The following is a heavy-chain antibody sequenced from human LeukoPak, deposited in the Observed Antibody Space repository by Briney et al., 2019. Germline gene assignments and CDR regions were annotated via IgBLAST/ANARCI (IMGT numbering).Heavy chain of an antibody. CDR1: GGSISSGSYY. CDR2: IYTSGST. J-gene: IGHJ4*02. D-gene: IGHD5-24*01. CDR3: ARENWRDGYVGSK. Sequence: PSQTLSLTCTVSGGSISSGSYYWSWIRQPAGKGLEWIGRIYTSGSTNYNPSLKSRVTISVDTSKNQFSLKLNSVTAADTAVYYCARENWRDGYVGSKWGQGTLVTVSS. V-gene: IGHV4-61*02.